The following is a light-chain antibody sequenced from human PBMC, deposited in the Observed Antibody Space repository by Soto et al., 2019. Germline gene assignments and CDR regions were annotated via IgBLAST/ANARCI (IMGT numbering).Light chain of an antibody. V-gene: IGLV2-23*02. Sequence: QSVLTQPASVSGSPGQSITISCTATSSDVGSYYLVSWYQQHPGKAPKFVIYEDTKRPSGVSYRFSGSKSGNTASLTISGLQAEDEADYYCCSYVDSSTFVVFGGGTKLTVL. CDR1: SSDVGSYYL. CDR2: EDT. J-gene: IGLJ2*01. CDR3: CSYVDSSTFVV.